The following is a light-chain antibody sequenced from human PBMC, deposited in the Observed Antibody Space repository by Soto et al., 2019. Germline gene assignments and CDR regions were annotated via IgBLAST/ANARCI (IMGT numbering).Light chain of an antibody. CDR1: QSVSYW. Sequence: DIQMTQSPSTLSTYVGARVTITCRASQSVSYWLAWHQQKPGKAPDLLIYDGSTLASGVPPRFSGGGFGTEFTLNISSLQPDDSAIYYCQHYNTYTKSFGPGTKVDIK. CDR2: DGS. CDR3: QHYNTYTKS. V-gene: IGKV1-5*01. J-gene: IGKJ3*01.